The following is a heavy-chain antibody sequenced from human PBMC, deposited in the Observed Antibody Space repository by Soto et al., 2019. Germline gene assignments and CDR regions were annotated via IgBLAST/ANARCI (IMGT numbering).Heavy chain of an antibody. CDR3: ARDGQNLAPYAFDM. CDR2: IWSDGSNR. V-gene: IGHV3-33*01. Sequence: QVQLVESGGGVVQPGMSLRLSCATSGFSFSSHAMHWVRQAPGKGLEWVAQIWSDGSNRYYADSMRGRFTISRDFSKNTAFLQMDCLRAEDTAVYYCARDGQNLAPYAFDMWGQGTLVTVSS. CDR1: GFSFSSHA. J-gene: IGHJ3*02.